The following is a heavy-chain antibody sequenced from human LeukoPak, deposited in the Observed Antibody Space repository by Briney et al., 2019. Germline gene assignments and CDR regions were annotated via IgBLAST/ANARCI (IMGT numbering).Heavy chain of an antibody. CDR3: ARGRRTYYDILTGYFTY. J-gene: IGHJ4*02. CDR1: GYTFTSYY. D-gene: IGHD3-9*01. Sequence: ASVKVSCKASGYTFTSYYMHWVRQAPGQGLEWMGIINPSGGSTSYAQKFQGRVTMTRDTSTSTVYMELSSLRSEDTAMYYCARGRRTYYDILTGYFTYWGQGTLVTVSS. CDR2: INPSGGST. V-gene: IGHV1-46*01.